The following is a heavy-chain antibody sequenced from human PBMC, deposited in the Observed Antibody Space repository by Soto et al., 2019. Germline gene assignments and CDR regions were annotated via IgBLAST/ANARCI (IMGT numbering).Heavy chain of an antibody. Sequence: SETLSLTCAVYGGSFSGYYWSWIRQPPGKGLEWIGEINHSGSTNYNPSLKSRVTISVDTSKNQFSLKLSSVTAAGTAVYYCARGKRNSSWFYYYYGMAVWGQGTTVT. D-gene: IGHD6-13*01. J-gene: IGHJ6*02. CDR1: GGSFSGYY. CDR3: ARGKRNSSWFYYYYGMAV. V-gene: IGHV4-34*01. CDR2: INHSGST.